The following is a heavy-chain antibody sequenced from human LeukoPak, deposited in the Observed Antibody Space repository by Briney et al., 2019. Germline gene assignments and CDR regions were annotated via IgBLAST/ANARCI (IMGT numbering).Heavy chain of an antibody. CDR1: GGTFSSYA. J-gene: IGHJ4*02. Sequence: ASVKVSCKASGGTFSSYAISWVPQAPGQGLEWMGGIIPIFGTANYAQKFQGRVTITADKSTSTAYMELSSLRSEDTAVYYCARGGYSSSWLGYYFDYWGQGTLVTVSS. V-gene: IGHV1-69*06. CDR3: ARGGYSSSWLGYYFDY. CDR2: IIPIFGTA. D-gene: IGHD6-13*01.